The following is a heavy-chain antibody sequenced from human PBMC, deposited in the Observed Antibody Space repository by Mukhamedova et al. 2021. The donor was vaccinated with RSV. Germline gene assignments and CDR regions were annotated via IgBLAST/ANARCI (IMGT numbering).Heavy chain of an antibody. CDR2: ISGSGGST. CDR3: AKAGLASSSPRMNWFDP. Sequence: EWVSAISGSGGSTYYADSVKGRFTISRDNSKNTLYLQMNSLRAEDTAVYYCAKAGLASSSPRMNWFDPWGQGTLVTVSS. V-gene: IGHV3-23*01. J-gene: IGHJ5*02. D-gene: IGHD6-13*01.